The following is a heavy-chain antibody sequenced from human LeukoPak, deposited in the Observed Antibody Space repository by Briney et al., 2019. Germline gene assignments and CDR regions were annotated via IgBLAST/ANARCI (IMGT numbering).Heavy chain of an antibody. J-gene: IGHJ2*01. CDR2: IYSGGST. CDR1: GFTVSSNY. CDR3: ARDRRDYDSSGYYKNNYWYFDL. Sequence: GGSLRLSCAASGFTVSSNYVSWVRQAPGKGLEWVSLIYSGGSTYYADSVKGRFTISRDNSKDTLYLQMNSLRAQDTAVYYCARDRRDYDSSGYYKNNYWYFDLWGRGTLVTVSS. V-gene: IGHV3-53*01. D-gene: IGHD3-22*01.